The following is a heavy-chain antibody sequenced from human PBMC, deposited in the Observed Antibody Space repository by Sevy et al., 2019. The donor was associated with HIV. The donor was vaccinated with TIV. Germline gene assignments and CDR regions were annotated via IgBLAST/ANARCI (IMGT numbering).Heavy chain of an antibody. CDR3: ARRYFDL. J-gene: IGHJ4*02. V-gene: IGHV3-7*01. CDR1: GFTFSSFW. Sequence: GGSLRLSCKASGFTFSSFWMQWVRQAPGKGLEWVANIRQDGNEIYYEDSVKGRFTISRDNAKNALYLQMDGLRAEDTGLYYCARRYFDLWGQGTLVTVSS. CDR2: IRQDGNEI.